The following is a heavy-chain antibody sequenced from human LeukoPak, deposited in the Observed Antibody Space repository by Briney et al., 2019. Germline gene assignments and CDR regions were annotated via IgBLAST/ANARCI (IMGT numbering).Heavy chain of an antibody. V-gene: IGHV6-1*01. CDR2: TYYRSKWYN. CDR1: GDSVSSNSAA. D-gene: IGHD3-22*01. Sequence: SQTLSLTYAISGDSVSSNSAAWNWIRQSPSRGLEWLGRTYYRSKWYNDYAVSVKSRITINPDTSKNQFSLQLNSVTPEDTAVYYCATSNPIVVVGDDAFDIWGQGTMVTVSS. CDR3: ATSNPIVVVGDDAFDI. J-gene: IGHJ3*02.